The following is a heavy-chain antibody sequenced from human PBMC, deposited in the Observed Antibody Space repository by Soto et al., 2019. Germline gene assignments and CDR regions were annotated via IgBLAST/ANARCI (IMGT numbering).Heavy chain of an antibody. CDR2: ISAYNGNT. Sequence: ASVKVSCKASGYTFTSYGISWVRQAPGQGLEWMGWISAYNGNTNYAQKLQGRVTMTTDTSTSTAYMELRSLRSEDTAVYYCARDEYGGRDGYNYSDYWGQGTLVTVSS. V-gene: IGHV1-18*01. CDR3: ARDEYGGRDGYNYSDY. D-gene: IGHD2-15*01. J-gene: IGHJ4*02. CDR1: GYTFTSYG.